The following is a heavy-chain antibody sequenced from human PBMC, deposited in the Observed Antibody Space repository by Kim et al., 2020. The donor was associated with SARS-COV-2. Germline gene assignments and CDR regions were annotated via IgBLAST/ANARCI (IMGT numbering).Heavy chain of an antibody. Sequence: NPYLKSRVTISVDTSKNQFSLKLNSVTAADTAVYYCARDEGIVGATSFDYWGQGTLVTVSS. J-gene: IGHJ4*02. D-gene: IGHD1-26*01. CDR3: ARDEGIVGATSFDY. V-gene: IGHV4-39*07.